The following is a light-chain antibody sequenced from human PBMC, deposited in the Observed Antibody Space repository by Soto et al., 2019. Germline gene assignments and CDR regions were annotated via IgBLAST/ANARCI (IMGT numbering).Light chain of an antibody. CDR2: AAS. Sequence: DIQMTQSPSSLSASVGDRVTITCRASQSIRNYLNWYQQKPGKAPKLLIYAASSLQSGVPLRFSGSGSGTDFTLTFSSLQPEDFATYYCQQSYSAPYTFGQGTKLEIK. CDR3: QQSYSAPYT. CDR1: QSIRNY. V-gene: IGKV1-39*01. J-gene: IGKJ2*01.